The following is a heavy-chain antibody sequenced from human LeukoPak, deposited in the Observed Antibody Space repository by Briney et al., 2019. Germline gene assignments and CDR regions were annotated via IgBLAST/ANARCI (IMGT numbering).Heavy chain of an antibody. V-gene: IGHV1-18*01. CDR3: ARDRMYYYDSSGLSFDY. Sequence: GASVKVSCKASGYTFPSYGISWVRQAPGQGLEWMGWISAYNGNTNYAQKLQGRVTMTTDTSTSTAYMELRSLRSDDTAVYYCARDRMYYYDSSGLSFDYWGQGTLVTVSS. CDR2: ISAYNGNT. CDR1: GYTFPSYG. D-gene: IGHD3-22*01. J-gene: IGHJ4*02.